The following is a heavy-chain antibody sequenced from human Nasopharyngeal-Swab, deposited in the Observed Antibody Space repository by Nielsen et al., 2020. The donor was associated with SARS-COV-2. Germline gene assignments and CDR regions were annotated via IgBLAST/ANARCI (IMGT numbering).Heavy chain of an antibody. CDR2: IYYSGST. V-gene: IGHV4-59*01. Sequence: WIRQPPGKGLEWIGYIYYSGSTNYNPSLKSRVTISVDTSKNQFSLKLSSVTAADPAVYYCARERGAPLSERPYYYDSSGGLDAFDIWGQGTMVTVSS. CDR3: ARERGAPLSERPYYYDSSGGLDAFDI. D-gene: IGHD3-22*01. J-gene: IGHJ3*02.